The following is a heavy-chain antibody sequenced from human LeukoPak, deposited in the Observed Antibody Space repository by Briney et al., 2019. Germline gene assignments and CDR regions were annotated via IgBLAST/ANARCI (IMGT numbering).Heavy chain of an antibody. CDR3: AKGWLGTNTHFDY. CDR2: ISGSGGST. D-gene: IGHD3-10*01. Sequence: QPGGSLRLSCAASGFTFGSYAMSWVRQAPGKGLEWVSAISGSGGSTYYADSVKGRFTISRDNSKNTLYLQMNSLRAEDTAVYYCAKGWLGTNTHFDYWGQGTLVTVSS. V-gene: IGHV3-23*01. CDR1: GFTFGSYA. J-gene: IGHJ4*02.